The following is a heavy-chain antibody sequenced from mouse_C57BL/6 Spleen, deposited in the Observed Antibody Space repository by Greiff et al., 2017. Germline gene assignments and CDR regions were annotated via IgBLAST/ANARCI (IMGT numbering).Heavy chain of an antibody. CDR3: AGFIAAVGAASYWYVDV. D-gene: IGHD1-1*01. CDR2: INPNSGST. J-gene: IGHJ1*03. CDR1: GYTFTSYW. Sequence: QVQLQQPGAELVKPGASVKLSCKASGYTFTSYWMHWVKQRPGQGLEWIGIINPNSGSTNYTDKFKSKATLTVDKSSSTAYIQLSSLISDDSAVYYYAGFIAAVGAASYWYVDVWGTGTTVTVSS. V-gene: IGHV1-64*01.